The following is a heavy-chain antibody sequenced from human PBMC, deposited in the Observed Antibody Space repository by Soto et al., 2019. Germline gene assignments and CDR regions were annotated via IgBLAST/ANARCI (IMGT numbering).Heavy chain of an antibody. Sequence: QVQLVESGGGVVQPGRSLRLSCAASGFTFSSYAMHWVRQAPGKGLEWVAVISYDGSNKYYADSVKGRFTISRDNSKNTLYLQMNSLRAEDTAVYYCARELLSGSYPGHDAFDIWGQGTMVTVSS. D-gene: IGHD1-26*01. J-gene: IGHJ3*02. CDR2: ISYDGSNK. CDR3: ARELLSGSYPGHDAFDI. V-gene: IGHV3-30-3*01. CDR1: GFTFSSYA.